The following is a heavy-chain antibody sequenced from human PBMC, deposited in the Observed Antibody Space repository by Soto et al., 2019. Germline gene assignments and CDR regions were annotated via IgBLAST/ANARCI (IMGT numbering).Heavy chain of an antibody. Sequence: QVQLQQWGAGLLKPSETLSLSCAVYGGYFNDNYYTWFRQPPGKGLEWIGEISRSGTTKYIPSLKSRASISLDTSKPQVSLKVTSVTAADTAVYYCATSLWFGTQVELWGQGALVTVSS. CDR3: ATSLWFGTQVEL. J-gene: IGHJ5*02. D-gene: IGHD3-10*01. V-gene: IGHV4-34*01. CDR1: GGYFNDNY. CDR2: ISRSGTT.